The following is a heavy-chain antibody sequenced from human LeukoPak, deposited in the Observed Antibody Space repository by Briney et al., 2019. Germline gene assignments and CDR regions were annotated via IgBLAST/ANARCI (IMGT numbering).Heavy chain of an antibody. CDR2: ISYDGSNK. CDR1: GFTFSNYT. Sequence: RPGGSLRLSCAASGFTFSNYTMHWVRQAPGKGLEWVAVISYDGSNKYYADSVKGRFTISRDNSKNTLYLQMNSLRAEDTAVYYCAKEEAWGGDDAFDIWGQGTMVTVSS. CDR3: AKEEAWGGDDAFDI. D-gene: IGHD2-21*01. V-gene: IGHV3-30-3*01. J-gene: IGHJ3*02.